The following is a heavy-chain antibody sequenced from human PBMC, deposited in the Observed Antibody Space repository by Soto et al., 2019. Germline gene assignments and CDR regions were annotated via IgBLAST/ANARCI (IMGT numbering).Heavy chain of an antibody. D-gene: IGHD2-15*01. V-gene: IGHV5-51*01. CDR3: ARYCSGVRCYPIWDSFEI. J-gene: IGHJ3*02. Sequence: GESLKISCKGSGYSFTNYWIGWVRQMPGKGLEWMGIIYPGDSDTRYTPSFEGQITMSADKSISTAYLQWSSLKASDTAMYYCARYCSGVRCYPIWDSFEIWGQGTMVTVSS. CDR1: GYSFTNYW. CDR2: IYPGDSDT.